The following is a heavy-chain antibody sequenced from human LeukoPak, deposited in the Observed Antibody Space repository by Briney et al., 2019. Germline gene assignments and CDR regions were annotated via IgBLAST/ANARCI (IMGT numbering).Heavy chain of an antibody. J-gene: IGHJ4*02. CDR1: GFTFSSYA. V-gene: IGHV3-30*01. D-gene: IGHD4-17*01. CDR3: ARGGDFFGASDKTRKGRLDY. CDR2: ISYDGSNK. Sequence: GGSLRLSCAASGFTFSSYAMHWVRQAPGKGLEWVAVISYDGSNKYYADSVKGRFTISRDNSKNTLYLQMNSLRAEDTAVYYCARGGDFFGASDKTRKGRLDYWGQGTLVTVSS.